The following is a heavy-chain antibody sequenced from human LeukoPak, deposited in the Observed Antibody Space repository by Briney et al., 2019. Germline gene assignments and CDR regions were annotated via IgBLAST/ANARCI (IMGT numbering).Heavy chain of an antibody. CDR1: GFTFSSYS. V-gene: IGHV3-21*01. CDR2: ISSSSYI. J-gene: IGHJ4*02. CDR3: ARDRSPAAIDY. Sequence: GGSLRLSCAASGFTFSSYSMNWVRQAPGKGLEWVSSISSSSYIYYADSVKGLFTISRDNAKNSLYLQMNSLRAEDTAVYYCARDRSPAAIDYWGQGTLVTVSS. D-gene: IGHD2-2*01.